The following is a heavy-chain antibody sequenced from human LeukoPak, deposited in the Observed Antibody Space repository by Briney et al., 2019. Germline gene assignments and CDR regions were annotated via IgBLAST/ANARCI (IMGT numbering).Heavy chain of an antibody. CDR3: AKGGYCSSTTCSNTPFDY. J-gene: IGHJ4*02. CDR2: ISGSGAGT. CDR1: GFTFSSDA. D-gene: IGHD2-2*01. V-gene: IGHV3-23*01. Sequence: GGSLRLSCSASGFTFSSDAMSWVRQAPGKGLEWVSAISGSGAGTHYADSVKGRFTISRDTSKNTLYLQMNSLRADDTAVYYCAKGGYCSSTTCSNTPFDYWGQGTLVTVSP.